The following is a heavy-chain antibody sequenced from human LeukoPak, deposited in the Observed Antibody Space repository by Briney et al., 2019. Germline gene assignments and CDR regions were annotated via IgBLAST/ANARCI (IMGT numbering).Heavy chain of an antibody. V-gene: IGHV3-23*01. CDR1: GFTFSSYA. D-gene: IGHD3-22*01. Sequence: GGSLRLSCAASGFTFSSYAMSWVRQAPGKGLEWVSAISGSGGSTYYADSVKGRFTISRDNSKKTLYVQMNSLRAEDTAVYYCAKHRYYDSSGYFDYWGQGTLVTVSS. CDR3: AKHRYYDSSGYFDY. J-gene: IGHJ4*02. CDR2: ISGSGGST.